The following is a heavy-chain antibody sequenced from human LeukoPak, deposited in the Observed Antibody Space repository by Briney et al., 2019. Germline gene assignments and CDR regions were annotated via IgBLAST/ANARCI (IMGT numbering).Heavy chain of an antibody. CDR1: GGSISSSSYY. D-gene: IGHD3-10*01. J-gene: IGHJ6*03. CDR3: ARTGGSGRRVRYYYYMDV. V-gene: IGHV4-39*07. CDR2: INHSGST. Sequence: SGTLSLTCTVSGGSISSSSYYWGWIRQPPGKGLEWIGEINHSGSTNYNPSLKSRVTISVDTSKNQFSLKLSSVTAADTAVYYCARTGGSGRRVRYYYYMDVWGKGTTVTVSS.